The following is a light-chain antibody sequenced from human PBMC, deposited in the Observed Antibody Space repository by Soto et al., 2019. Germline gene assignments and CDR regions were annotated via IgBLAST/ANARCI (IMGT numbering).Light chain of an antibody. CDR3: LLDFSYFWA. CDR2: AAS. Sequence: AIQMTQSPSSLSASVGDRVTISCRASQGIGNALGWYQQKPGKPPKVLIYAASTLQSGVPSRFSGSRSGTDFTLTISSLQPEDFATYYCLLDFSYFWAFGQGTKVDIK. J-gene: IGKJ1*01. V-gene: IGKV1-6*01. CDR1: QGIGNA.